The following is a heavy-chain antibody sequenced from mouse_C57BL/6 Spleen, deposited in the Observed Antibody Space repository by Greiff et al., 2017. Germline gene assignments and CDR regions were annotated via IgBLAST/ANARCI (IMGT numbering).Heavy chain of an antibody. J-gene: IGHJ3*01. D-gene: IGHD3-2*02. V-gene: IGHV1-26*01. Sequence: EVQLQQSGPELVKPGASVKISCKASGYTFTDYYMNWVKQSHGKSLEWIGDINPNNGGTSYNQKFKGKATLTVDKSSSTAYMELRSLTSEDSAVYYCATGQLRLQGAYWGQGTLVTVSA. CDR3: ATGQLRLQGAY. CDR1: GYTFTDYY. CDR2: INPNNGGT.